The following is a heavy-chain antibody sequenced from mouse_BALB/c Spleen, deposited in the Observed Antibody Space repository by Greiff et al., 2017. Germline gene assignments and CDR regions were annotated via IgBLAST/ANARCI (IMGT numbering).Heavy chain of an antibody. V-gene: IGHV14-1*02. Sequence: EVQLQQSGAELVRPGALVKLSCKASGFNIKDYYMHWAKQRPEQGLEWIGWIDPENGNTIYDPKFQGKASITADTSSNTAYLQLSSLTSEDTAVYYCAPYYYGSSYTLAYWGQGTLVTVAA. CDR3: APYYYGSSYTLAY. CDR1: GFNIKDYY. CDR2: IDPENGNT. D-gene: IGHD1-1*01. J-gene: IGHJ3*01.